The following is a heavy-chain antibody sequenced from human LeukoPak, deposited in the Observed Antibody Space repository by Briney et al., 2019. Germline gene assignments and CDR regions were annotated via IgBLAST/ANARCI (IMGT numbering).Heavy chain of an antibody. J-gene: IGHJ3*02. D-gene: IGHD6-19*01. CDR3: ARGLRQWLGNDAFDI. Sequence: SETLSLTCTVSGGSISSSSYYWGWIRQPPGKGLEWIGSIYYSGSTNYNPSLKSRVTISVDTSKNQFSLKLSSVTAADTAVYYCARGLRQWLGNDAFDIWGQGTMVTVSS. CDR1: GGSISSSSYY. V-gene: IGHV4-39*07. CDR2: IYYSGST.